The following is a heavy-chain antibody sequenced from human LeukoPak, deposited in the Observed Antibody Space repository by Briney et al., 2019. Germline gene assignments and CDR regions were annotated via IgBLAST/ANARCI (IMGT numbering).Heavy chain of an antibody. CDR2: IYTSGST. V-gene: IGHV4-61*02. CDR3: ARDVDFWSGPV. CDR1: GGSISSGSYY. J-gene: IGHJ6*04. D-gene: IGHD3-3*01. Sequence: SETLSLTCTVSGGSISSGSYYWSWIRQPAGKGLGWIGRIYTSGSTNYNPSLKSRVTISVDTSKNQFSLKLSSVTAADTAVYYCARDVDFWSGPVWGKGTTVTVSS.